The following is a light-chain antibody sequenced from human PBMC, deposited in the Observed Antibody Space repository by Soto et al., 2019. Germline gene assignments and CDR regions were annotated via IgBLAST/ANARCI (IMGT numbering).Light chain of an antibody. J-gene: IGKJ5*01. CDR1: QGISSY. CDR3: QQYYSYPIT. CDR2: AAS. Sequence: AIRMTQSPSSLSASTGDRVTITCRASQGISSYLAWYQQKPGKAPKLLIYAASTLQSGVPSRFSGSGSGTDFTLTISCLQSEDFATYYFQQYYSYPITFGHGTRLEIK. V-gene: IGKV1-8*01.